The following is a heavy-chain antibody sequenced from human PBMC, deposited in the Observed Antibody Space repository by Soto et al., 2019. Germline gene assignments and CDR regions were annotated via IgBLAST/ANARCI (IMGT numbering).Heavy chain of an antibody. CDR2: INSTSSYI. D-gene: IGHD5-18*01. J-gene: IGHJ4*02. CDR3: ARHVWTGGYSYGPPDY. Sequence: RQAPGQGLEWVSSINSTSSYIYYADSVKVRFTISRDNPKNSLYLQMNSLRVEDTAVYYCARHVWTGGYSYGPPDYCGQGTLVTVSS. V-gene: IGHV3-21*01.